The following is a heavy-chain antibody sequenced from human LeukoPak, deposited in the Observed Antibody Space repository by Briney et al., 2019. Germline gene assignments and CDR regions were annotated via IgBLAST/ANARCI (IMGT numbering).Heavy chain of an antibody. CDR2: IYSGGST. D-gene: IGHD3-3*01. CDR1: GFTVSSNY. CDR3: TTLTTTYYYGVDV. J-gene: IGHJ6*02. Sequence: PGGSLRLSCAASGFTVSSNYMSWVRQAPGKGLEWVSVIYSGGSTYYADSVKGRFTISRDNSKNTLYLQMNSLRAEDTAVYYCTTLTTTYYYGVDVWGQGTTVTVSS. V-gene: IGHV3-66*01.